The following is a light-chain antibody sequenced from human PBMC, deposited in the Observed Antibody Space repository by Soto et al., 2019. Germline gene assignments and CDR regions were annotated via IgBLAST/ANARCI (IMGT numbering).Light chain of an antibody. CDR3: PQYNSYSPT. CDR1: QGIGNA. V-gene: IGKV1-6*01. J-gene: IGKJ1*01. CDR2: GAS. Sequence: AIQMTQSAASLSASVRDRVTISCRASQGIGNALGWYQQKRGKPPKVLIYGASNLQSGVPSRFSGSGSGTDFTLTISSLHPDDFATYYCPQYNSYSPTFGQGTKVDNK.